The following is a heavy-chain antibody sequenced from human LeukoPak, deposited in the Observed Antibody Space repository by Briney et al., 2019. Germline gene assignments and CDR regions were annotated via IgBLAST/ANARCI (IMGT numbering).Heavy chain of an antibody. D-gene: IGHD3-16*02. Sequence: ASVKVSCKASGYTFTSYGISWVRQAPGQGLEWMGWISAYNGNTNYAQKLQGRVTMTTDTSTSTAYMELRSLRSDDTAVYYCARDHDYVWGSYRYLPVWWGQGTLVTVSS. V-gene: IGHV1-18*01. CDR3: ARDHDYVWGSYRYLPVW. CDR1: GYTFTSYG. CDR2: ISAYNGNT. J-gene: IGHJ4*02.